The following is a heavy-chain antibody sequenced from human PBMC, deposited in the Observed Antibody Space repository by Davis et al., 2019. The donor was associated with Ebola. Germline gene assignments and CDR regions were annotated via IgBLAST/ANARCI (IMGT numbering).Heavy chain of an antibody. J-gene: IGHJ5*01. D-gene: IGHD4-17*01. CDR2: ISHHNGDT. V-gene: IGHV4-34*01. CDR3: ARTTKTNIEDSGLGYNSFDS. Sequence: MPSETLSLTCAVYGGSFSGYYWSWIRQPPEKGLEWIGEISHHNGDTNYNPSLRSRVAISVDSSKNQISLEINSVTAADTATYYCARTTKTNIEDSGLGYNSFDSWGQGVLVSVSS. CDR1: GGSFSGYY.